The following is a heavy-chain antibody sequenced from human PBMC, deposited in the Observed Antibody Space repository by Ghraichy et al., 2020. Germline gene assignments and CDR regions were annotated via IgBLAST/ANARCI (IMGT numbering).Heavy chain of an antibody. V-gene: IGHV1-69*13. D-gene: IGHD2-15*01. CDR2: IIPIFGTA. CDR3: ARTTGGGGYHAFDI. CDR1: GGTFSSYA. J-gene: IGHJ3*02. Sequence: SVKVSCKASGGTFSSYAISWVRQAPGQGLEWMGGIIPIFGTANYAQKFQGRVTITADESTSTAYMELSSLRSEDTAVYYCARTTGGGGYHAFDIWGQGTMVTVSS.